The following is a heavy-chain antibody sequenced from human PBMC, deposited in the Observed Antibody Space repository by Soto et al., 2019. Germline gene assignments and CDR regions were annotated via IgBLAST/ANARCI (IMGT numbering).Heavy chain of an antibody. CDR3: ARSAPPIDY. V-gene: IGHV1-3*01. J-gene: IGHJ4*02. CDR2: INAGNGNT. CDR1: GYTFTSYA. Sequence: QVQLVQSGAEVKKPGASVKVSCKASGYTFTSYAMHWVRQAPGQRLEWMGWINAGNGNTKYSQKFQGRVTITRDTSASTAYMVLSSLRSEDTAVYYCARSAPPIDYWGQGTLVTVSS.